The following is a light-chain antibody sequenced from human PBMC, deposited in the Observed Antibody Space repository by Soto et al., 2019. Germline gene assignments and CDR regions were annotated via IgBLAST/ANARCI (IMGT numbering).Light chain of an antibody. Sequence: DIQMTQSPSTLSASVGDRVTITCRASQSSSSWLAWYQQKPGKAPKLLIYKASSLESGVPSRFSGSGSGTEFTLTVSSLQPDDFATYYCQQYNSQWTFGQGTKVDIK. CDR2: KAS. V-gene: IGKV1-5*03. J-gene: IGKJ1*01. CDR3: QQYNSQWT. CDR1: QSSSSW.